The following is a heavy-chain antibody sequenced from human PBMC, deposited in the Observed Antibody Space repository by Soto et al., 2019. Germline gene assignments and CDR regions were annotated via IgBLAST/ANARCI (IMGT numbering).Heavy chain of an antibody. CDR1: GCSIITSSHY. CDR2: IYSSGST. CDR3: AGGIAARPLGY. Sequence: SETLSLTCTVSGCSIITSSHYLFWIRQPPWKGLEWIGNIYSSGSTYYNPSLKSRVTISVDTSKNQFSLKLSSVTAADTAVFYCAGGIAARPLGYWGRGTLVTVSS. J-gene: IGHJ4*02. V-gene: IGHV4-39*01. D-gene: IGHD6-6*01.